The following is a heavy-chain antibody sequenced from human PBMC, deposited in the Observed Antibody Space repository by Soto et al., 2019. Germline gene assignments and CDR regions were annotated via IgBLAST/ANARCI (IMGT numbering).Heavy chain of an antibody. CDR3: ARGFPNTYYDFWSGSLDC. CDR1: GFTFSSYS. CDR2: ISSSSSTI. V-gene: IGHV3-48*01. Sequence: EVQLVESGGGLVQPGGYLRLSCAASGFTFSSYSMNWVRQAPGKGLEWVSYISSSSSTIYYADSVQGRFTISRDNAKNSLYLQMNSLRAEDTAVYYCARGFPNTYYDFWSGSLDCWGQGTLVTVSS. D-gene: IGHD3-3*01. J-gene: IGHJ4*02.